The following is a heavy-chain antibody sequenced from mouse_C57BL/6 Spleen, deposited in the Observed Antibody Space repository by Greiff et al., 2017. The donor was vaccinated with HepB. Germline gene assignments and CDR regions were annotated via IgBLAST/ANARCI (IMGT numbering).Heavy chain of an antibody. Sequence: EVQVVESGAELVRPGASVKLSCTASGFNIKDDYMHWVKQRPEQGLEWIGWIDPENGDTEYASKFQGKATITADTSSNTAYLQLSSLTSEDTAVYYCTTDEDYYAMDYWGQGTSVTVSS. CDR3: TTDEDYYAMDY. J-gene: IGHJ4*01. CDR1: GFNIKDDY. CDR2: IDPENGDT. V-gene: IGHV14-4*01.